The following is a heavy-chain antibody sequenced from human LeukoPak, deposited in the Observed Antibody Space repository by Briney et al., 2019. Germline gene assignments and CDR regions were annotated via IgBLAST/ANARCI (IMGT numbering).Heavy chain of an antibody. Sequence: AASVKVSCKASGYTFTSYGISWVRQAPGQGLEWMGWISAYNGNTNYAQELQGRVTMTTDTSTSTAYMELRSLRSDDTAVYYCARAGVPAAKPQQFDYWGQGTLVTVSS. J-gene: IGHJ4*02. V-gene: IGHV1-18*01. CDR2: ISAYNGNT. D-gene: IGHD2-2*01. CDR1: GYTFTSYG. CDR3: ARAGVPAAKPQQFDY.